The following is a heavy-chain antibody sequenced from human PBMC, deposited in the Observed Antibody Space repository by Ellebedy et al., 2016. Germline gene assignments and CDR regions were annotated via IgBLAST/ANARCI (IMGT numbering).Heavy chain of an antibody. Sequence: GESLKISCAASGFSVSSNYMSWVRQAPGKGLEWLSVIYAGGTTYYADSVKGRFTISRDNSKNTLYLQMNSLRTEDTALYYCATDGDTVVSDLDFWGQGTLVTVSS. CDR2: IYAGGTT. CDR1: GFSVSSNY. CDR3: ATDGDTVVSDLDF. J-gene: IGHJ4*02. D-gene: IGHD4-23*01. V-gene: IGHV3-53*05.